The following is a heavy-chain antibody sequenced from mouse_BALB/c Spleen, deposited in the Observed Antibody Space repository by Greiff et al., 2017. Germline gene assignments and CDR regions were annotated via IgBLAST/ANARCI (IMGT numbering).Heavy chain of an antibody. V-gene: IGHV1S29*02. Sequence: EVQLQQSGPELVKPGASVKISCKASGYTFTDYNMHWVKQSHGKSLEWIGYIYPYNGGTGYNQKFKSKATLTVDNSSSTAYMELRSLTSEDSAVYYCAREDGYYEAWFAYWGQGTLVAVSA. D-gene: IGHD2-3*01. CDR2: IYPYNGGT. CDR3: AREDGYYEAWFAY. J-gene: IGHJ3*01. CDR1: GYTFTDYN.